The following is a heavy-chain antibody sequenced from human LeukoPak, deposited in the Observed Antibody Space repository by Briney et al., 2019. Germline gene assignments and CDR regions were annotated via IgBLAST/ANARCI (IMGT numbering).Heavy chain of an antibody. Sequence: PGGSLRLSCAASGFTFDDYTMQWVRQAPGKGLEWVSLISWDGGSTYYADSVKGRFTISRDNSKNSLYLQMNSLRTEDTALYYCAKDRGRWLQVDAFDIWGQGTMVTVSS. CDR1: GFTFDDYT. V-gene: IGHV3-43*01. CDR2: ISWDGGST. CDR3: AKDRGRWLQVDAFDI. D-gene: IGHD5-24*01. J-gene: IGHJ3*02.